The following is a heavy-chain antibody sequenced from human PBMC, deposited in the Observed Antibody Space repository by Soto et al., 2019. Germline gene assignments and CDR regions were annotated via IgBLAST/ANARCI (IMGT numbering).Heavy chain of an antibody. CDR3: ARDHLGGRSSPSYYFDY. CDR1: GYTFTSYY. D-gene: IGHD3-16*01. CDR2: INPSGGST. V-gene: IGHV1-46*03. J-gene: IGHJ4*02. Sequence: QVQLVQSGAEVKKPGASVKVSCKASGYTFTSYYMHWVRQAPGQGLEWMGIINPSGGSTSYAQKFRGRVTMTRDTSTSTVYMELSSLRSEDTAVYYCARDHLGGRSSPSYYFDYWGQGTLVTVSS.